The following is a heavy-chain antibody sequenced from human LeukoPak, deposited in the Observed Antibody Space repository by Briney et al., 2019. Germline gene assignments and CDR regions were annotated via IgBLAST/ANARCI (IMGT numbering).Heavy chain of an antibody. V-gene: IGHV4-4*07. D-gene: IGHD5-12*01. J-gene: IGHJ5*02. CDR1: GGSISSYY. CDR2: IYTSGST. Sequence: SETLSLTCTVSGGSISSYYWNWIRQPAGRGLEWIGRIYTSGSTNYNPSLKSRVTMSVDTSKNQFSLKLSSVTAADTAVYYCARDPLRLGWFDPWGQGTLVTVSS. CDR3: ARDPLRLGWFDP.